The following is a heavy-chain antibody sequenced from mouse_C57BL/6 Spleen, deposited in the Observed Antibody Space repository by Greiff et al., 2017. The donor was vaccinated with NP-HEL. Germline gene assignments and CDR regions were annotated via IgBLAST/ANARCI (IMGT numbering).Heavy chain of an antibody. V-gene: IGHV1-5*01. CDR2: IYPGNSDT. D-gene: IGHD1-1*01. CDR1: GYTFTSYW. J-gene: IGHJ1*03. Sequence: VQLQQSGTVLARPGASVKMSCKTSGYTFTSYWMHWVKQRLGQGLEWIGAIYPGNSDTSYNQKFKGKAKLTAVTSASTAYMELSSLTNEDSAVYYCTRGYGSSYGSYWYFDVWGTGTTVTVSS. CDR3: TRGYGSSYGSYWYFDV.